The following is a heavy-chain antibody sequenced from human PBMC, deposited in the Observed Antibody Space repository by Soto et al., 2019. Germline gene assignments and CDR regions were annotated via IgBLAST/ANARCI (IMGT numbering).Heavy chain of an antibody. CDR3: ARVTPGNNLYYFSGLDV. Sequence: QVHLVESGGGVVQSGWSLRLSCVASGFTFGTYGIHWVRQAPGKVLQWVALVSYEGANTYYAASVKGRFTISRDNSKSTLYLQMDSLRPEDTGVYYCARVTPGNNLYYFSGLDVWGQGTSVTVSS. CDR1: GFTFGTYG. V-gene: IGHV3-30-3*01. D-gene: IGHD1-1*01. J-gene: IGHJ6*02. CDR2: VSYEGANT.